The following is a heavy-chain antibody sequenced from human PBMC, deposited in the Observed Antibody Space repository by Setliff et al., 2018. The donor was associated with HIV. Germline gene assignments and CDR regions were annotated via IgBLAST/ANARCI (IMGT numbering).Heavy chain of an antibody. CDR2: IYRSGRT. CDR3: VRSGCNGNICYDSRGWLDS. D-gene: IGHD5-12*01. J-gene: IGHJ5*01. Sequence: SETLSLTCTVSGGSMSTYYWSWIRQPAGKGLEWIGRIYRSGRTDYNPSLKSRVTTSADTSDNQFSLSLRSVTAADTALYYCVRSGCNGNICYDSRGWLDSWGQGTQVTVSS. CDR1: GGSMSTYY. V-gene: IGHV4-4*07.